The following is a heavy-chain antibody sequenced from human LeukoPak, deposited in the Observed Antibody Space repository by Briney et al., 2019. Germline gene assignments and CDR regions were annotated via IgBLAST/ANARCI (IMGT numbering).Heavy chain of an antibody. CDR3: AKERNLEIAAAGTIFDY. Sequence: ETLSLTCTVSGGSISSSSYYWGWVRQAPGKGLEWVSVIYSGGDTYYADAVKGRFTISRDNSKNMIYLEMTNLKAEDTAVYYCAKERNLEIAAAGTIFDYWGQGTLVTVSS. D-gene: IGHD6-13*01. J-gene: IGHJ4*02. CDR1: GGSISSSSYY. V-gene: IGHV3-66*01. CDR2: IYSGGDT.